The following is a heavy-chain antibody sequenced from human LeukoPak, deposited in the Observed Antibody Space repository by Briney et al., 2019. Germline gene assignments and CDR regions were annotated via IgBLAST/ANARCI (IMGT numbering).Heavy chain of an antibody. Sequence: GASVKVSCKASGGTFSSYAISWVRQAPGQGLEWMGRIIPILGIANYAQKFQGRVTITADKSTSTAYMELSSLRSEDTAVYYCASARGVVRAGDAFDIWGQGTMVTVSS. CDR2: IIPILGIA. CDR3: ASARGVVRAGDAFDI. V-gene: IGHV1-69*04. CDR1: GGTFSSYA. J-gene: IGHJ3*02. D-gene: IGHD3-10*01.